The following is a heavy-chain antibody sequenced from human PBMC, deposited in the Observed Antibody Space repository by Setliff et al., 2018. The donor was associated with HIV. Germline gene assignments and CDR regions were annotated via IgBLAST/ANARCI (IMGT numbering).Heavy chain of an antibody. J-gene: IGHJ4*02. Sequence: SVKVSCKASEDTFNSYTIHWVRQTPGLGLEWMGRAIPVLSMSNFALKFQGRGSIFADKSTSTAYLGLNGLTSEDTAIYYCATSSGSGVAPFDNWGQGTLVTVSS. CDR3: ATSSGSGVAPFDN. D-gene: IGHD3-10*01. CDR1: EDTFNSYT. CDR2: AIPVLSMS. V-gene: IGHV1-69*02.